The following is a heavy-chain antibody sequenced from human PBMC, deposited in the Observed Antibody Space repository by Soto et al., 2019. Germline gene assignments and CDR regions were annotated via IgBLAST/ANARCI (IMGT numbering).Heavy chain of an antibody. CDR2: ISGSGDKT. Sequence: EVQLLQSGGGLAQPGTSLRLSCAASGFTFKYYAMTWVRQAPGKGLEWVSTISGSGDKTDYADSVKGRFRASRDNSKDTLYLQMDSLRADDTALYYCARESKWYGGQYFQDWGQGTLVTVSS. D-gene: IGHD2-8*01. CDR1: GFTFKYYA. CDR3: ARESKWYGGQYFQD. J-gene: IGHJ1*01. V-gene: IGHV3-23*01.